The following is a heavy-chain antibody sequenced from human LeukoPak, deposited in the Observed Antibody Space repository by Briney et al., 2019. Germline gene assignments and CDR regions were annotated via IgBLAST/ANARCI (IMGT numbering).Heavy chain of an antibody. D-gene: IGHD6-6*01. CDR1: GDSVTNHQ. CDR2: IHHSGST. J-gene: IGHJ4*02. Sequence: SETLSLTCTVSGDSVTNHQWSWVRQPPGKRLEWIAYIHHSGSTNYNPSLKNRVTISMDTSKNQFSLRLISVTAADTAVYYCARYPLAFDFRGQGILVTVSS. V-gene: IGHV4-59*02. CDR3: ARYPLAFDF.